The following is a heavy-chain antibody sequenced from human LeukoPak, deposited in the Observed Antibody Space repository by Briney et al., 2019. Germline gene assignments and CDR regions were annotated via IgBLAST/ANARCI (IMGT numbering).Heavy chain of an antibody. CDR3: ARERSRWSHFDY. CDR2: INPSGGST. CDR1: RYTFTSYY. Sequence: ASVKVSCKASRYTFTSYYIHWVRQAPGQGLEWMGIINPSGGSTSYAQNFQGRVTMTRDTSTSTVYMELSSLRSEDTAVYYCARERSRWSHFDYWGQGTLVTVSS. J-gene: IGHJ4*02. V-gene: IGHV1-46*01. D-gene: IGHD2-8*01.